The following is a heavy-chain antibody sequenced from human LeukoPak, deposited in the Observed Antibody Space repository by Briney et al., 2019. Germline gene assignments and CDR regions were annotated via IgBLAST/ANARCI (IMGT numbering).Heavy chain of an antibody. D-gene: IGHD5-18*01. J-gene: IGHJ4*02. CDR2: ISGSGGST. Sequence: GGSLRLSCAASGFTLSSYAMSWVRQAPGKGLEWVSAISGSGGSTYYADSVKGRFTISRDNSKNMLYLQMNSLRAEDTAVYYWEKLQLWPRSYFDCCGQGTPVTVSS. CDR3: EKLQLWPRSYFDC. CDR1: GFTLSSYA. V-gene: IGHV3-23*01.